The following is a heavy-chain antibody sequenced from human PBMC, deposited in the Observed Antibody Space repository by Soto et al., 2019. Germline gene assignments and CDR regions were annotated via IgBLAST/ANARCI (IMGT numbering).Heavy chain of an antibody. CDR2: IYYSGST. CDR3: ADGNYDYVWGSYEDAFDI. D-gene: IGHD3-16*01. J-gene: IGHJ3*02. Sequence: SETLSLTCTVSGGSISSYYWSLIRQPPGKGLEWIGYIYYSGSTNYNPSLKSRVTISVDTSKNQFSLKLSSVTAADTAVYYCADGNYDYVWGSYEDAFDIWGQGTMVTVS. V-gene: IGHV4-59*08. CDR1: GGSISSYY.